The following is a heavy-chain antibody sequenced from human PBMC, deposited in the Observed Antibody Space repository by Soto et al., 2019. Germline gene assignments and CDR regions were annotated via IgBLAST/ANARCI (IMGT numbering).Heavy chain of an antibody. D-gene: IGHD1-26*01. V-gene: IGHV5-10-1*01. CDR3: ARFKWGAAYYYYGMDV. CDR2: IDPSDSYT. J-gene: IGHJ6*02. Sequence: PGESLKISCKGSGYSFTSYWISWVRQMPGKGLEWMGRIDPSDSYTNYSPSFQGHVTISADKSISTAYLQWSSLKASDTAMYYCARFKWGAAYYYYGMDVWGQGTTVTVSS. CDR1: GYSFTSYW.